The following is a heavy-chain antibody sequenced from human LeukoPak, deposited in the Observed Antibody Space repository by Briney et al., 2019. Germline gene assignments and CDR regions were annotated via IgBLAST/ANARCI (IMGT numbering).Heavy chain of an antibody. Sequence: GGSLRLSCAASGFTFSSYGMHWVRQAPGKGLEWVAVIWYDGSNKYYADSVKRRFTISRDNSKNTLYLQMNSLRAEDTAVYYCARAPVRGPFEYWGQGTLVTVSS. CDR3: ARAPVRGPFEY. CDR2: IWYDGSNK. V-gene: IGHV3-33*01. CDR1: GFTFSSYG. J-gene: IGHJ4*02. D-gene: IGHD3-10*01.